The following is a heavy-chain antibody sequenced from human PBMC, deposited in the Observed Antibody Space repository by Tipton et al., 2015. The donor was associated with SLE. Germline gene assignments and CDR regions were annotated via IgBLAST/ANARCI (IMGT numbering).Heavy chain of an antibody. J-gene: IGHJ5*02. Sequence: TLSLTCTVSGGSITSGSYYWGWIRQPPGKGLEWIAEINHSGSINYKPSLKSRVTISLDTSKKQLSLRLSSVSVADTAVYYCANFRFWTGYGTWGQGTMVTVSS. CDR3: ANFRFWTGYGT. D-gene: IGHD3/OR15-3a*01. CDR2: INHSGSI. V-gene: IGHV4-39*07. CDR1: GGSITSGSYY.